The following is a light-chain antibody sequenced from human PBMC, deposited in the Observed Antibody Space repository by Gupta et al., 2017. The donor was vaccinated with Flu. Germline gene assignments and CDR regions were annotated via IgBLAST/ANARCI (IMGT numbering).Light chain of an antibody. V-gene: IGLV3-21*02. CDR2: DDI. J-gene: IGLJ2*01. CDR1: NIGSYS. CDR3: QMWDSSTDHRT. Sequence: GQTAMITCGGNNIGSYSVHWYQQKPGQAPVRVVYDDIGRPSGIPERFSGSNSGNTATLTISRVEVGDEADYDCQMWDSSTDHRTFGGGTKLAV.